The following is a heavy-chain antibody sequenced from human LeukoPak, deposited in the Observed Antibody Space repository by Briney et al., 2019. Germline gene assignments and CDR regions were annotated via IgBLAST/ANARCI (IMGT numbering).Heavy chain of an antibody. Sequence: GGSLRLSCAASGFTVSSNYMNWVRQAPGKGLEWVSVIYSGGSTYYADSVKGRFTISRDNSKNTLYLQMNSLRAEDTAVYYCARRLTTVTTDWYFDLWGRGTLVTVSS. CDR2: IYSGGST. CDR1: GFTVSSNY. J-gene: IGHJ2*01. D-gene: IGHD4-17*01. V-gene: IGHV3-53*01. CDR3: ARRLTTVTTDWYFDL.